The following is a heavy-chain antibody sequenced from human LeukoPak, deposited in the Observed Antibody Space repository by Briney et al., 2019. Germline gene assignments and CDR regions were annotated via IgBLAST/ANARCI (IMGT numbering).Heavy chain of an antibody. CDR3: ARGPPNWGFDY. Sequence: ASVKVSCKASVDTFTNYDINWVRQATGQGIEWMGWMSPSSGHTGYAQKFQGRVTMTRSTSISTAYMELSSLRSEDTAVYYCARGPPNWGFDYWGQGTLVTVSS. CDR2: MSPSSGHT. D-gene: IGHD7-27*01. V-gene: IGHV1-8*01. J-gene: IGHJ4*02. CDR1: VDTFTNYD.